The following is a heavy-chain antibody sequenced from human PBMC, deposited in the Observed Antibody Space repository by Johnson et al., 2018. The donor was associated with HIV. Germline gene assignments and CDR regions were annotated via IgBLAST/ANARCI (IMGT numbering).Heavy chain of an antibody. D-gene: IGHD1-26*01. CDR2: ISFDGANP. CDR3: AKGASKWEVRSPAFDI. Sequence: QVLLVESGGGVVQPGRSLRLSCAASGFTFSSYTMHWVRQAPGKGLAWVAVISFDGANPYYADSVTGRFTISRDKSKNTLYLQMNSLRAEDTDVYYCAKGASKWEVRSPAFDIWGQGTMVTVSS. J-gene: IGHJ3*02. V-gene: IGHV3-30*04. CDR1: GFTFSSYT.